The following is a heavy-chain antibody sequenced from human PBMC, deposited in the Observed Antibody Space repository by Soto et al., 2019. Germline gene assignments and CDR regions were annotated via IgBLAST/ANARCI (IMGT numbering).Heavy chain of an antibody. CDR2: IHHSGST. CDR3: ASGYSSSWYDYYYYGMDV. Sequence: QVQLQQWGAGLLKPSETLSLTCAVYGGSFSGYYWSWIRQPPGKGLEWIGEIHHSGSTNYNPSLKSRVTISVDTSKNQFSLKLSSVTAADTAVYYCASGYSSSWYDYYYYGMDVWGQGTTVTVSS. V-gene: IGHV4-34*01. CDR1: GGSFSGYY. J-gene: IGHJ6*02. D-gene: IGHD6-13*01.